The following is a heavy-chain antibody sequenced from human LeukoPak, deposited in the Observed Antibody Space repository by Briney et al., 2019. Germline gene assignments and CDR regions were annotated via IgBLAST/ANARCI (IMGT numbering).Heavy chain of an antibody. Sequence: GGSLRLSCAASGFTFSSYAMSWVRQAPGKGLEWVSAISGSGGSIYYADSVRGRFTISRDNSKNTLYLQMNSLRAEDTAVYYWANSRVYYDSSGYYPFDYWGQGTLVTVSS. CDR3: ANSRVYYDSSGYYPFDY. CDR1: GFTFSSYA. D-gene: IGHD3-22*01. V-gene: IGHV3-23*01. CDR2: ISGSGGSI. J-gene: IGHJ4*02.